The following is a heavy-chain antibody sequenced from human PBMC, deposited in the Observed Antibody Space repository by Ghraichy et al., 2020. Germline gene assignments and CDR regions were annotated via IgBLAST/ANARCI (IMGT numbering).Heavy chain of an antibody. V-gene: IGHV1-24*01. Sequence: ASVKVSCKVSGYTLTKLSMHWVRQAPGKGLEWMGGFDPEDGETIYAQKFQGRVTMTEDTSTDTAYMELSSLRSEDTAVYYCATVLIVDIVAYFDYWGQGTLVTVSS. J-gene: IGHJ4*02. D-gene: IGHD5-12*01. CDR2: FDPEDGET. CDR1: GYTLTKLS. CDR3: ATVLIVDIVAYFDY.